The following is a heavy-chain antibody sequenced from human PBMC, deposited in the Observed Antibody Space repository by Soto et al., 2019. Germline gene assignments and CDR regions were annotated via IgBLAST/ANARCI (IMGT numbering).Heavy chain of an antibody. CDR1: GYTFTSYG. J-gene: IGHJ4*02. D-gene: IGHD3-10*01. Sequence: QVQLVQSGAEVKKPGASVKVSCKASGYTFTSYGISWVRQAPGQGLEWLGWINVYNGNTNYAQKLQGRVTMTTATSTSTAYLDMMSLRADDTAVYFCARDTSRGEFDYWGQGTLVTVSS. CDR3: ARDTSRGEFDY. V-gene: IGHV1-18*01. CDR2: INVYNGNT.